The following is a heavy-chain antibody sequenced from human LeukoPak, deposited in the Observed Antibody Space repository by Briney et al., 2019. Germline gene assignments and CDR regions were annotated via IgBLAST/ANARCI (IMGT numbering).Heavy chain of an antibody. Sequence: PSETLSLTRTVSGGSISSYYWSWIRQPPGKGLEWIGYIYYSGSTNYNPSLKSRVTISVDTSKNQFSLKLSSVTAADTAVYYCARDRKDSSSWRFYYYGMDVWGQGTTVTVSS. J-gene: IGHJ6*02. CDR2: IYYSGST. V-gene: IGHV4-59*01. D-gene: IGHD6-13*01. CDR1: GGSISSYY. CDR3: ARDRKDSSSWRFYYYGMDV.